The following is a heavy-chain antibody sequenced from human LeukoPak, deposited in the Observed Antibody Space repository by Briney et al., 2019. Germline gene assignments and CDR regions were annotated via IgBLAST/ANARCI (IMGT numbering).Heavy chain of an antibody. D-gene: IGHD4-17*01. CDR2: ISWNSGSI. Sequence: GGSLRLSCAASGFTFDDYAMHWVRQAPGKGLEWVSGISWNSGSIGYADSVKGRFTISRDNAKNSLYLQMNSLRAEDTALYYCAKDHTHTVTTPYDYWGQGTLVTVSS. CDR3: AKDHTHTVTTPYDY. J-gene: IGHJ4*02. V-gene: IGHV3-9*01. CDR1: GFTFDDYA.